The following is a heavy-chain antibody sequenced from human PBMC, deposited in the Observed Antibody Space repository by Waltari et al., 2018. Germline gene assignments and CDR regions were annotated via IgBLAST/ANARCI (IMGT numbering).Heavy chain of an antibody. CDR3: ATGSRSSWYSDY. CDR2: ISKSGGGT. J-gene: IGHJ4*02. D-gene: IGHD6-13*01. CDR1: GFTFSSYA. Sequence: EVQLLESGGGLVQPGGSLRLSCAASGFTFSSYAMSWVRQAPGKGLEWVSMISKSGGGTYYADSVGGRFTISRDNSKDTLYLQMNSLRAEDTAVYYCATGSRSSWYSDYWGQGTLVTVS. V-gene: IGHV3-23*01.